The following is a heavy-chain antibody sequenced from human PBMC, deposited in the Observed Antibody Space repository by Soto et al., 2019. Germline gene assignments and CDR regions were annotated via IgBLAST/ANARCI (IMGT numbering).Heavy chain of an antibody. CDR1: GGSISSGGYS. CDR3: ARGRGYSYGAIFDY. CDR2: IYPTGTT. V-gene: IGHV4-30-2*06. D-gene: IGHD5-18*01. Sequence: SETLSLTCTVSGGSISSGGYSWSWIRQSPEKGLEWIGCIYPTGTTYYHPSLKSRVTISVDTSKNQFSLKLSSVTAADTAVYYCARGRGYSYGAIFDYWGQGTLVTVSS. J-gene: IGHJ4*02.